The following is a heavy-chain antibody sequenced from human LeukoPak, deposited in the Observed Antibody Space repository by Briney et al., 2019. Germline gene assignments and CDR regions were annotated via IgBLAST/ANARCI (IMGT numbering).Heavy chain of an antibody. Sequence: SETLSLTCTVSGGSISSYYWSWIRQPAGKGLEWIGRIYTSGSTNYNPSLKSRVTMSVDTSKNQFSLKLSSVTAADTAVYYCARLYSSSSGPYYFDYWGQGTLVTVSS. V-gene: IGHV4-4*07. D-gene: IGHD6-6*01. CDR1: GGSISSYY. CDR2: IYTSGST. J-gene: IGHJ4*02. CDR3: ARLYSSSSGPYYFDY.